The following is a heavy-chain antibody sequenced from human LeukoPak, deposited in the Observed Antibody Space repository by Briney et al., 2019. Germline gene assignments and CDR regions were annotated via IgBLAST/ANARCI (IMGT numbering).Heavy chain of an antibody. V-gene: IGHV4-34*01. D-gene: IGHD6-13*01. CDR1: GGSFGGFY. CDR2: INHSGST. Sequence: PSETLSLPCAVHGGSFGGFYWGWVRPPPGEGLEWIGEINHSGSTNYNPSLKSRVTISVDTSKNQFSLKLSSVTAADTAVYYCARGSRWTAFDIWGQGTMVTVSS. J-gene: IGHJ3*02. CDR3: ARGSRWTAFDI.